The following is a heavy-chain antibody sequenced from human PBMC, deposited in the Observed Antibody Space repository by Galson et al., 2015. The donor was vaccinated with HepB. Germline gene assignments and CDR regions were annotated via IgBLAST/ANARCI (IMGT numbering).Heavy chain of an antibody. CDR2: ISYDGSNK. CDR3: AKEVEMATTDYFDY. J-gene: IGHJ4*02. V-gene: IGHV3-30*18. CDR1: GFTFSSYG. Sequence: SLRLSCAASGFTFSSYGMHWVRQAPGKGLEWVAVISYDGSNKYYADSVKGRFTISRDNSKNTLYLQMNSLRAEDTAVYYCAKEVEMATTDYFDYWGQGTLVTVSS. D-gene: IGHD5-24*01.